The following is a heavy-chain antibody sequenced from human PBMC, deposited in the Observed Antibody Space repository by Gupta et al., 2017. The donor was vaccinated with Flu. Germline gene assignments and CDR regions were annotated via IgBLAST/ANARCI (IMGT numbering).Heavy chain of an antibody. J-gene: IGHJ4*02. Sequence: EVQMFAAGGGLVQPGGSLRLSCATFGFTFSCHAMTWVRQAPGKGLDWVSSITSSGFTTYYADSMKGRFTISRDNSKNTLYLQMSSLRGEDTAIYYCVKGYDSGDTHHLDFWGQGTLVTVAS. V-gene: IGHV3-23*01. CDR2: ITSSGFTT. CDR3: VKGYDSGDTHHLDF. CDR1: GFTFSCHA. D-gene: IGHD1-1*01.